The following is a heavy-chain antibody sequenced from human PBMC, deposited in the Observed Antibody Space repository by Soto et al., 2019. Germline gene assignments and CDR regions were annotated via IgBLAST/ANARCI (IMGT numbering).Heavy chain of an antibody. J-gene: IGHJ4*02. CDR1: GFTFSNAW. CDR2: IKSKTDGGTT. CDR3: TTDAYSRNLQVY. D-gene: IGHD6-13*01. V-gene: IGHV3-15*01. Sequence: PGGSLRLSCAASGFTFSNAWMSWVRQAPGKGLEWVGRIKSKTDGGTTDYAAPVKGRFTISRDDSKNTPYLQMNSLKTEDTAVYYCTTDAYSRNLQVYWGQGTLVTVSS.